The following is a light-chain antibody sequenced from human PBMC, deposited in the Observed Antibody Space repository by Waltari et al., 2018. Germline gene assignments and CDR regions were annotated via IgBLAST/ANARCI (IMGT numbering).Light chain of an antibody. J-gene: IGLJ2*01. CDR1: SSDVGGYNF. V-gene: IGLV2-8*01. CDR3: SSYVANNNPV. Sequence: QSALTQPPSASGSPGPSVTISCTGTSSDVGGYNFVPWYQHHPGKAPRLIIYEVSERPSGVPDRFSGSKSGNTASLTVSGLQAEDEADYYCSSYVANNNPVFGGGTKLTVL. CDR2: EVS.